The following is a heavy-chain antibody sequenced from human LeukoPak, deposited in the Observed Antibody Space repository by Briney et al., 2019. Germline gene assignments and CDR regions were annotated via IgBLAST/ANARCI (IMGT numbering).Heavy chain of an antibody. J-gene: IGHJ4*02. CDR2: IIPILGIA. CDR3: ARDGPFYYDSSGYFYY. V-gene: IGHV1-69*04. D-gene: IGHD3-22*01. Sequence: EASVKVSCKASGGTFSSYAISWVRQAPGQGLEWMGRIIPILGIANYAQKFQGRVTITADKSTSTAYMELSSLRSEDTAVYYCARDGPFYYDSSGYFYYWGQGTLVTVSS. CDR1: GGTFSSYA.